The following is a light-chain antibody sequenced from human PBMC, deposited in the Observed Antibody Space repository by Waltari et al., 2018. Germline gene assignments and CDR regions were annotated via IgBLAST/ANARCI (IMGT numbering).Light chain of an antibody. V-gene: IGKV1-33*01. Sequence: DIQMTQSPSSLSASVGDTVTITCQASEDINKYLNWYQQKPGKAPNLLIYDASNLGTGVSSRFSGSGSGTAFTFSISSLQPEDIATYYCLQYDDLSITFGQGTRLEIK. CDR2: DAS. J-gene: IGKJ5*01. CDR3: LQYDDLSIT. CDR1: EDINKY.